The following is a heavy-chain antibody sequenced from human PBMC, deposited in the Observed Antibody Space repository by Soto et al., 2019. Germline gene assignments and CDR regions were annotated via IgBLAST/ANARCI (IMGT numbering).Heavy chain of an antibody. V-gene: IGHV3-74*01. D-gene: IGHD3-16*01. J-gene: IGHJ4*02. CDR2: IKTDGSST. Sequence: EVQLVESGGGLVQPGGSLRLSCAASGFTFSNYWMHWVRQAPGEGLVWVSRIKTDGSSTSYADSVKGRFTISRDNAKNTMYLQMNSLRAEDTAVYYCARVGVGHYEFDYWGQGTLVTDSS. CDR1: GFTFSNYW. CDR3: ARVGVGHYEFDY.